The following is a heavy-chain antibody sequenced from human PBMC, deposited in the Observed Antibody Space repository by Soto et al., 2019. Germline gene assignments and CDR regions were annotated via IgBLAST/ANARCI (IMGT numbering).Heavy chain of an antibody. CDR3: ARQIFVRVVRYYYESSGYYIDY. D-gene: IGHD3-22*01. CDR2: IYYSGST. V-gene: IGHV4-31*03. Sequence: SETLSLTCTVSGGSISSGGYYWSWIRQHPGKGLEWIGYIYYSGSTYYNPSLKSRVTISVDTSKNQFSLKLSSVTAADTAVYYCARQIFVRVVRYYYESSGYYIDYWGQGTLVTVSS. CDR1: GGSISSGGYY. J-gene: IGHJ4*02.